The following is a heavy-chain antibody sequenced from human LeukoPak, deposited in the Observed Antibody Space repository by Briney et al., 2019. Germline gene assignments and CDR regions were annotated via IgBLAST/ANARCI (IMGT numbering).Heavy chain of an antibody. Sequence: GGSLRLSCAASGFTFSVAAMTRVRQAPGKGLEWVSLIGASGESTYYADSVKGRFTISRDNSKNTLSLQMNSLRVEDTAMYFCAKDIQLSTWGLGTMVTVSS. CDR1: GFTFSVAA. V-gene: IGHV3-23*01. CDR3: AKDIQLST. CDR2: IGASGEST. D-gene: IGHD5-24*01. J-gene: IGHJ3*01.